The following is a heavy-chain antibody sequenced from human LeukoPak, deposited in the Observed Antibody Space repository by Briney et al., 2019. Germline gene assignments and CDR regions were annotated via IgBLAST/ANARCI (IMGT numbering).Heavy chain of an antibody. J-gene: IGHJ4*02. Sequence: GGSLRLSCAASGFTFSSYAMHWVRQAPGKGLEWVTIISYDGSNKYYADSVKGRFTISRDNSKNTLYLQMNSLRAEDTAVYYCARVLSSASPRYFDYWGQGTLVTVSS. CDR3: ARVLSSASPRYFDY. V-gene: IGHV3-30*04. D-gene: IGHD2-15*01. CDR1: GFTFSSYA. CDR2: ISYDGSNK.